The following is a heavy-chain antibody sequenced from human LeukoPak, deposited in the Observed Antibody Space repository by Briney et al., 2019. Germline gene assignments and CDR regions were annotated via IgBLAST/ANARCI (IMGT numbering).Heavy chain of an antibody. CDR1: GFTFRNYE. CDR2: ISPSGDTI. D-gene: IGHD3-16*02. J-gene: IGHJ4*02. V-gene: IGHV3-48*03. Sequence: GGSLRPSCAVSGFTFRNYEMSWVRQAPGKGLEWVSYISPSGDTIYYGDSVKGRFTISRDNDKNSLFLQMNSLRAEDTAVYYCHVRLGELSLITWGQGTLVTVSS. CDR3: HVRLGELSLIT.